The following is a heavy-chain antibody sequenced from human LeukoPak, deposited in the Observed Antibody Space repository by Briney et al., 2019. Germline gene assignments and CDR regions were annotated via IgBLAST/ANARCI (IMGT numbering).Heavy chain of an antibody. CDR3: ARVLAAAGHYYYGMDV. J-gene: IGHJ6*02. CDR2: VSAYNGNT. CDR1: GYTLSSYG. V-gene: IGHV1-18*01. D-gene: IGHD6-13*01. Sequence: ASVKGSCKASGYTLSSYGISWVRQAPGQGLEWMGWVSAYNGNTNYAQKLQGKVTMTTDTSTSTAYMELRSLRSDDTAVYYCARVLAAAGHYYYGMDVWGQGTTVTVSS.